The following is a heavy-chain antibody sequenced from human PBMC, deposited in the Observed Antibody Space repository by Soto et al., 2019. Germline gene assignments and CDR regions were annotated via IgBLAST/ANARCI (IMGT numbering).Heavy chain of an antibody. CDR2: VDPEDGET. CDR1: GYTFTDYY. Sequence: ASVKVSCKVSGYTFTDYYMHWVQQAPGKGLEWMGLVDPEDGETIYAEKFQGRVTITADTSTDTAYMELSSLRSEDTAVYYCAIQQAHCSSTSCYRTGRLDPWGQGTLVTVSS. D-gene: IGHD2-2*01. J-gene: IGHJ5*02. CDR3: AIQQAHCSSTSCYRTGRLDP. V-gene: IGHV1-69-2*01.